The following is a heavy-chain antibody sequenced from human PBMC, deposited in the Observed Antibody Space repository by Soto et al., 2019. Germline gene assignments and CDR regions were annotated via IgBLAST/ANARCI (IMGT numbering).Heavy chain of an antibody. CDR3: ARDQSSASVVVTARDHTRNDY. CDR1: GYTFTSYG. J-gene: IGHJ4*02. D-gene: IGHD2-21*02. Sequence: ASVKVSCKASGYTFTSYGISWVRQAPGQGLEWMGWISAYNGNTNYAQKLQGRVTMTTDTSTSTAYMELRSLRSDDTAVYYCARDQSSASVVVTARDHTRNDYWGQGTLVTVSS. CDR2: ISAYNGNT. V-gene: IGHV1-18*01.